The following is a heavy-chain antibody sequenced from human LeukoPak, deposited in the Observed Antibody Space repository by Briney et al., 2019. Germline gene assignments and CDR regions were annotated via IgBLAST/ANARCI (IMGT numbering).Heavy chain of an antibody. CDR2: ISGSGGST. D-gene: IGHD3-10*01. CDR1: GFTFSSYG. CDR3: AKSTTMVRGVHYFDY. J-gene: IGHJ4*02. V-gene: IGHV3-23*01. Sequence: GGSLRLSCAASGFTFSSYGMSWVRQAPGKGLEWVSAISGSGGSTYYADSVKGRFTISRDNSKNTLYLQMNSLRAEDTAVYYCAKSTTMVRGVHYFDYWGQGTLVTVSS.